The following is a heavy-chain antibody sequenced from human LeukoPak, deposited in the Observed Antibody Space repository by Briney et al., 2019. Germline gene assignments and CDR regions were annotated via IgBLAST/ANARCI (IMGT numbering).Heavy chain of an antibody. J-gene: IGHJ5*01. CDR1: GFTFSTFG. V-gene: IGHV3-30*02. D-gene: IGHD2-21*02. Sequence: GGTLILSCAASGFTFSTFGMHWIRQAPGKGLDWVAFIRYDGTNKQYLDSVKARFAISRDNSNNMLYLQMNSLRPEDTVVYYCAKYRAFGDYFESWGRGTLVTVSS. CDR2: IRYDGTNK. CDR3: AKYRAFGDYFES.